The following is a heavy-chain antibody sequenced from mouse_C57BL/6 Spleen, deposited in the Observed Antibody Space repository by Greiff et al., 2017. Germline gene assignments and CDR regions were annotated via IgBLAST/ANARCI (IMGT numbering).Heavy chain of an antibody. V-gene: IGHV5-16*01. CDR1: GFTFSDYY. Sequence: EVMLVESEGGLVQPGSSMKLSCTASGFTFSDYYMAWVRQVPEKGLEWVANINYDGSSTYYLDSLKSRFIISRDNAKNILYLQMSSLKSEDTATYYCARMYYYGSSHYWYFDVGGTGTTVTVSS. J-gene: IGHJ1*03. CDR2: INYDGSST. CDR3: ARMYYYGSSHYWYFDV. D-gene: IGHD1-1*01.